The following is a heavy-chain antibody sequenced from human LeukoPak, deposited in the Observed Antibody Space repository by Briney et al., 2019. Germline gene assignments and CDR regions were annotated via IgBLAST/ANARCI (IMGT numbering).Heavy chain of an antibody. Sequence: GASVKVSCKASGYTFNSYGISWVRQPPGQGLEWIGWISGYNGNTKYAQKLQGRVTMTTDTSTSTAYMELRSLRSDDTAVYYCAREVATITVAAAGGIDYWGQGTLVTVSS. CDR1: GYTFNSYG. J-gene: IGHJ4*02. D-gene: IGHD5-12*01. CDR3: AREVATITVAAAGGIDY. V-gene: IGHV1-18*01. CDR2: ISGYNGNT.